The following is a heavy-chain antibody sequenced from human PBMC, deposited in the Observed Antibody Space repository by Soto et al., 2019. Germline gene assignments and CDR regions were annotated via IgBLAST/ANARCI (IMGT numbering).Heavy chain of an antibody. V-gene: IGHV3-72*01. CDR1: GFTFSDHY. J-gene: IGHJ4*02. CDR3: ARAGFTGSYFVY. D-gene: IGHD7-27*01. CDR2: TRNKANSYTT. Sequence: GGSLRLSCAASGFTFSDHYMDWVRQAPGKGLEWVGRTRNKANSYTTEYAASVKGRFTISRDDSKNSLYLQMNSLKTEDTAVYYCARAGFTGSYFVYWDQGTLVTVSS.